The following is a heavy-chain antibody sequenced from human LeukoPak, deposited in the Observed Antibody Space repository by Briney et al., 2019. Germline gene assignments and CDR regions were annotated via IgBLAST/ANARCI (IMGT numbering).Heavy chain of an antibody. CDR1: GGTFSSYA. CDR2: IIPIFGTA. V-gene: IGHV1-69*13. J-gene: IGHJ5*02. CDR3: ARDRAVEMATGGWFDP. D-gene: IGHD5-24*01. Sequence: GASVKVSCKASGGTFSSYAISWVRQAPGQGLEWMGGIIPIFGTANYAQKFQGRVTIAADESTSTAYMELSSLRSEDTAVYYCARDRAVEMATGGWFDPWGQGTLVTVSS.